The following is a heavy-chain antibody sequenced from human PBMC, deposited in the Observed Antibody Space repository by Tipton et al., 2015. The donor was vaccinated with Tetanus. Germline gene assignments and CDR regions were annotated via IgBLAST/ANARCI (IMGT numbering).Heavy chain of an antibody. CDR2: IYYSGST. J-gene: IGHJ4*02. D-gene: IGHD1-26*01. V-gene: IGHV4-31*03. Sequence: GLVKPSQTLSLTCTVSGGSISSGGYYWSWICQHAGKGLEWIGDIYYSGSTYYNPSLKSRVTISVDTSKNQISLKLNSVTAADTAVYYCARDQARGARGWNYFDYWGQGTLVTVSS. CDR1: GGSISSGGYY. CDR3: ARDQARGARGWNYFDY.